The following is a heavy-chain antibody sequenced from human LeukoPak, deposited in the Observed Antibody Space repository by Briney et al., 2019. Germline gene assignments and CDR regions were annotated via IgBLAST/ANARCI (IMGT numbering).Heavy chain of an antibody. CDR2: IYYSGGT. D-gene: IGHD3-3*01. J-gene: IGHJ5*02. CDR3: ARSGPFLEWLLYDWFDP. V-gene: IGHV4-59*01. CDR1: GGSISNYY. Sequence: SETLSLTCTVSGGSISNYYWSWIRQPPGKGLEWIGYIYYSGGTNYNPSLRGRVTMSVDRSKNQFSLKLSSVTAADTAVYYCARSGPFLEWLLYDWFDPWGQGTLVTVSS.